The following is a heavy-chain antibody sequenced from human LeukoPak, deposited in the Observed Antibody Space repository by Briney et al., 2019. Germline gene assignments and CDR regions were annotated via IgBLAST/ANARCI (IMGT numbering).Heavy chain of an antibody. V-gene: IGHV1-18*01. CDR2: ISAYNGNT. CDR1: GGTFSSYA. J-gene: IGHJ5*02. Sequence: GASVTVSCKTSGGTFSSYAISWVRQAPGQGLEWMGWISAYNGNTNYAQKLQGRVTMTTDTSTSTAYMELRSLRSDDTAVYYCARDKAVTTRIGWFDPWGQGTLVTVSS. CDR3: ARDKAVTTRIGWFDP. D-gene: IGHD4-17*01.